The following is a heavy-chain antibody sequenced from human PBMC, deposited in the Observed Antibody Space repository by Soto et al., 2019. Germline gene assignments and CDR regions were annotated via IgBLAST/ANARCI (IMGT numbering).Heavy chain of an antibody. CDR1: GYSFTNND. CDR3: ARMATFGSLNWFDP. CDR2: MNPGSGDT. J-gene: IGHJ5*02. Sequence: GASVKVSCKASGYSFTNNDVTWVRQATGQGIEWMGWMNPGSGDTGYAQKFQGRVTMTRDISIATAYMELSSLRSDDTAIYYCARMATFGSLNWFDPWGQGTLVTVSS. V-gene: IGHV1-8*01. D-gene: IGHD3-16*01.